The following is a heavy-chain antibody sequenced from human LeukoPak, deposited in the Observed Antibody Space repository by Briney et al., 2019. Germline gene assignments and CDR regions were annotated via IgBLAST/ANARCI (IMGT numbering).Heavy chain of an antibody. CDR2: IIPIFGTA. D-gene: IGHD3-10*01. CDR3: ASLFTMVRGVFDY. J-gene: IGHJ4*02. CDR1: GGTFISYA. V-gene: IGHV1-69*05. Sequence: SVKVSCKASGGTFISYAISWVRQAPGQGREWMGRIIPIFGTANYAQKFQGRVTSATYESTSTAYMELSSLRSEDTAVYYCASLFTMVRGVFDYWGPGTLVTVSS.